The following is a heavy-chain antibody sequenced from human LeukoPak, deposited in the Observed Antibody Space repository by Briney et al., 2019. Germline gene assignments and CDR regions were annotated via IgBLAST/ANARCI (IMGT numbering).Heavy chain of an antibody. Sequence: ASVKVSCKASGGTFSSYAISWVRQAPGQGLEWTGGIIPIFGTANYAQKFQGRVTITADESTSTAYMELSSLRSEDTAVYYCASGYSYGPKFDFWGQGTLVTVSS. D-gene: IGHD5-18*01. J-gene: IGHJ4*02. V-gene: IGHV1-69*13. CDR2: IIPIFGTA. CDR3: ASGYSYGPKFDF. CDR1: GGTFSSYA.